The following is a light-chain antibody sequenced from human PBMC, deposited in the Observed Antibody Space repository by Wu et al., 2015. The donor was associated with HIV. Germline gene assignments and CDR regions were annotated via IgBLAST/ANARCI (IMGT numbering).Light chain of an antibody. Sequence: ENMLTQSPGTLSSSPGERVTLSCKASQSVRNNYFAWFQQRPGQAPRLLIYGASNRATGTPDRFSGSGSGTDFTLTISRLEPEDFAVYYCQQYGSSPYTFGQGTKLELK. CDR1: QSVRNNY. J-gene: IGKJ2*01. V-gene: IGKV3-20*01. CDR2: GAS. CDR3: QQYGSSPYT.